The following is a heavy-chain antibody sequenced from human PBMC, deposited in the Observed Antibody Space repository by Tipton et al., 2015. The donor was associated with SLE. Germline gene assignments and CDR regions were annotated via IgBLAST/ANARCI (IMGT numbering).Heavy chain of an antibody. CDR3: SPQGLWVTSRYNWFDP. V-gene: IGHV1-69*01. CDR1: GSTFSSYA. D-gene: IGHD2-21*02. CDR2: IIPIFGTA. J-gene: IGHJ5*02. Sequence: QSGPEVKKPGSSVKVSCKASGSTFSSYAISWVRQAPGQGLEWMGGIIPIFGTANYAQKFKGRVTITADESTSTAYMELSSLRSEDTPVYCCSPQGLWVTSRYNWFDPWGQGTRVTV.